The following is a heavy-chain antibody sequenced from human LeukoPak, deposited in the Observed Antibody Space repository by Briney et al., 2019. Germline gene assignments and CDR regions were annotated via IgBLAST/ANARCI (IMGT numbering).Heavy chain of an antibody. Sequence: ASVKVSCKASGYTFTGYYMHWVRQAPGQGLEWMGWINPNSGGTNYAQKFQGRVTMTRDTSISTAYMELSRLRSDDTAVYYCARAFYLTAEYFQHWGQGTLVTVSS. D-gene: IGHD2/OR15-2a*01. V-gene: IGHV1-2*02. CDR1: GYTFTGYY. CDR2: INPNSGGT. J-gene: IGHJ1*01. CDR3: ARAFYLTAEYFQH.